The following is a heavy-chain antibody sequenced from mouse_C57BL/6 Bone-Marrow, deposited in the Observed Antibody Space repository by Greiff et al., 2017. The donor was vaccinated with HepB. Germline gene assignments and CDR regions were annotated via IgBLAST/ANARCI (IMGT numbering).Heavy chain of an antibody. V-gene: IGHV1-81*01. Sequence: QAQLQQSGAELARPGASVKLSCKASGYTFTSYGISWVKQRTGQGLEWIGEIYPRSGNTYYNEKFKGKATLTADQSSSTAYIELRSLTSEDSAVYFCARWGTTVVGYYAMDYWGQGTSVTVSS. CDR1: GYTFTSYG. CDR2: IYPRSGNT. CDR3: ARWGTTVVGYYAMDY. J-gene: IGHJ4*01. D-gene: IGHD1-1*01.